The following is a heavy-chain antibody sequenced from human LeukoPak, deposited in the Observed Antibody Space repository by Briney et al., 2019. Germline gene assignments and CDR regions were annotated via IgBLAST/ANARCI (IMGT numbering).Heavy chain of an antibody. Sequence: GGSLRLSCVGSGFTFSSYIINWVRQAPGKGLEWVSSISSSNYIYYADSVKGRFTISRDNAKNSLYLQMNSLRAEDTAVYYCARGHYYGMDVWGKGTTVTISS. D-gene: IGHD3-10*01. CDR3: ARGHYYGMDV. V-gene: IGHV3-21*06. J-gene: IGHJ6*04. CDR2: ISSSNYI. CDR1: GFTFSSYI.